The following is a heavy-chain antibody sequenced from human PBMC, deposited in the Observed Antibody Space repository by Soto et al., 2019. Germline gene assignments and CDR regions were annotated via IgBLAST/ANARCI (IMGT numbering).Heavy chain of an antibody. J-gene: IGHJ5*02. D-gene: IGHD2-2*01. Sequence: GGSLSLSCAASGFTVSSNYMSWVRQAPGKGLEWVSVIYSGGSTYYVDSVKGRFTISRHNAKNTLYLQMNSLRAEDTAVYYCARVPYCSSSGCYSWFDPWGQGTLVTVSS. CDR2: IYSGGST. CDR3: ARVPYCSSSGCYSWFDP. CDR1: GFTVSSNY. V-gene: IGHV3-53*01.